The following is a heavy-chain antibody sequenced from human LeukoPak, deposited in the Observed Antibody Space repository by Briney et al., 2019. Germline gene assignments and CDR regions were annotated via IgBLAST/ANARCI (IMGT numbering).Heavy chain of an antibody. CDR2: ISNIGDII. V-gene: IGHV3-11*01. CDR3: AKDATAVVGTVYMDV. Sequence: PGGSLRLSCAASGFTVSSNYMSWVRQAPGKGLEWISHISNIGDIIHYADSVEGRFTISRDNAKNSLYPQMNSLRAEDTAVYYCAKDATAVVGTVYMDVWGKGTTVTISS. J-gene: IGHJ6*03. CDR1: GFTVSSNY. D-gene: IGHD6-13*01.